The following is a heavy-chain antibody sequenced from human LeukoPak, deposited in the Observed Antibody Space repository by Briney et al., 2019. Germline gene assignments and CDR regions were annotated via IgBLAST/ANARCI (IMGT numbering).Heavy chain of an antibody. CDR1: GFTFSSYS. J-gene: IGHJ4*02. CDR3: AKAPVTTCSGAYCYPFDY. CDR2: ISTSSSYI. V-gene: IGHV3-21*04. D-gene: IGHD2-21*01. Sequence: GGSLRLSCAASGFTFSSYSMNWVRQAPGKGLEWVSSISTSSSYIYYADSVKGRFTISRDSSKNTLYLQMNRLRAEDAAVYYCAKAPVTTCSGAYCYPFDYWGQGTLVTVSS.